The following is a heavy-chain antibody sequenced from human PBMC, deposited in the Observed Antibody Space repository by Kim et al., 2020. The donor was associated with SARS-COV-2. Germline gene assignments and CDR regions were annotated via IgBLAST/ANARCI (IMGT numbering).Heavy chain of an antibody. CDR3: ARGEGSLASFDP. V-gene: IGHV4-59*09. J-gene: IGHJ5*02. Sequence: NYNPTLKSRVTISVDTSKNQFSLELSSVTAADTAVYYCARGEGSLASFDPWGQGTLVTVSS. D-gene: IGHD3-3*02.